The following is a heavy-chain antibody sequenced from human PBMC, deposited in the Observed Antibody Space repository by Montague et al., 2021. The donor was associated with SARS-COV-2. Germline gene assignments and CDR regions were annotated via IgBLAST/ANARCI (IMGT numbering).Heavy chain of an antibody. Sequence: SETLSLTCTISGGSTSSRSYYWRWFPPVPGEGLVWIWGIYYSGSTYYNLSLKSRVTISVDTSKNQFSLKLSSVTAADTAVYYCARDGSLRFEILIGPRHYSDGIDVWGQGTTVTVSS. CDR3: ARDGSLRFEILIGPRHYSDGIDV. J-gene: IGHJ6*02. CDR2: IYYSGST. D-gene: IGHD3-9*01. V-gene: IGHV4-39*07. CDR1: GGSTSSRSYY.